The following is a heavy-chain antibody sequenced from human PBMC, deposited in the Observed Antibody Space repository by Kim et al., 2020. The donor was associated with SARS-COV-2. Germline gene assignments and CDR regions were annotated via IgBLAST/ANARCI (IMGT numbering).Heavy chain of an antibody. CDR3: ARSDSSSWYPTPHLDY. CDR2: ISSSSSYI. Sequence: GGSLRLSCAASGFTFSSYSMNWVRQAPGKGLEWVSSISSSSSYIYYADSVKGRFTISRDNAKNSLYLQMNSLRAEDTAVYYCARSDSSSWYPTPHLDYWGQGTLVTVSS. D-gene: IGHD6-13*01. CDR1: GFTFSSYS. J-gene: IGHJ4*02. V-gene: IGHV3-21*01.